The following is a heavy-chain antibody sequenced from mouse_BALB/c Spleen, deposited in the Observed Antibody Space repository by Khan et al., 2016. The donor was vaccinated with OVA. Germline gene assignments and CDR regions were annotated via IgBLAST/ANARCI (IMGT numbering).Heavy chain of an antibody. J-gene: IGHJ3*01. CDR3: TRHGYVAEFTY. D-gene: IGHD2-2*01. V-gene: IGHV1S135*01. CDR2: VDPFSGGT. CDR1: GYSFTSYY. Sequence: EVQLQQSGPELMKPGASVKISCKASGYSFTSYYLHWVMQSHGESLEWIGYVDPFSGGTTYNQKFKGKATLTVDKSSSTAYMHLSNLTSEDSAVYYCTRHGYVAEFTYWGQGTLVTVSA.